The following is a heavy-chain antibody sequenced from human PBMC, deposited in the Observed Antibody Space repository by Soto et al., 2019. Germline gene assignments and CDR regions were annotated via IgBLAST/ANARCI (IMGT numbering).Heavy chain of an antibody. CDR3: VRGMNPLF. Sequence: GCLRLSGAASGFTLRTYTMNWVRQAPGKGLEWVSSISISSSDRYYADSVRGRFTISRDNAKNELYLQMNSLRADDTAVYFCVRGMNPLFGGQGTLVTVYS. V-gene: IGHV3-21*06. J-gene: IGHJ4*01. CDR2: ISISSSDR. CDR1: GFTLRTYT.